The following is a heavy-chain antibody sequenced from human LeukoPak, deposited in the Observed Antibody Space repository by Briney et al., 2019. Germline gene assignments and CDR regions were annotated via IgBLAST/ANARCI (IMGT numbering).Heavy chain of an antibody. CDR3: AREMVGNADFDY. Sequence: SETLSLTCTVSGGSISSYYWSWIRQPAGRGLEWIGRIYTSGGTNYNPSLKSRVTMSVDTSKNQFSLKLSSVTAADTAVYYCAREMVGNADFDYWGQGTLVTVSS. CDR1: GGSISSYY. CDR2: IYTSGGT. J-gene: IGHJ4*02. D-gene: IGHD4-23*01. V-gene: IGHV4-4*07.